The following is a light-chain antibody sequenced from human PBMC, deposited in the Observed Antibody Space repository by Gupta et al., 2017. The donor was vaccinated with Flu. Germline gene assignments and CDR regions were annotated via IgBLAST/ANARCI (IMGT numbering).Light chain of an antibody. J-gene: IGKJ4*01. V-gene: IGKV2-28*01. CDR2: LGS. Sequence: PVDPGEPDYSSCRSSQHRRRSGYNYLNWYLQRPGQSPQLLIYLGSSRASGVPDRFSGSGSGTDFTLTITSVEPEDVGVYYCRQDLQTPLTFGGGTMVEIK. CDR1: QHRRRSGYNY. CDR3: RQDLQTPLT.